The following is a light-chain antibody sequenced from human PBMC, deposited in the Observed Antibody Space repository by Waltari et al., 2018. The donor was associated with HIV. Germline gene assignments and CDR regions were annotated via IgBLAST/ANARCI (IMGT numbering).Light chain of an antibody. J-gene: IGLJ2*01. V-gene: IGLV4-60*02. CDR2: LEASGIF. Sequence: QPLLTQPASASASPGSSIKIACTLTSEHGHYIVAWHQRQPGKAPRYLMKLEASGIFHAARGVPDRFSGSSSGAERFLVISNVQFEDEGDYICETWNLNMQIFGGGTRLDVL. CDR1: SEHGHYI. CDR3: ETWNLNMQI.